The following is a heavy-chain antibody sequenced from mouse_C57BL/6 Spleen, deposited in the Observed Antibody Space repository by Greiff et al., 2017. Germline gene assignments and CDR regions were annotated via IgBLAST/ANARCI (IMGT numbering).Heavy chain of an antibody. CDR1: GFTFTDYY. J-gene: IGHJ1*03. CDR3: ARLTTVAHWYFDV. V-gene: IGHV7-3*01. CDR2: IRNKANGYTT. Sequence: EVQLVESGGGLVQPGGSLSLSCAASGFTFTDYYMSWVRQPPGKALEWLGFIRNKANGYTTEYSASVKGRFTISRDNSQSILYLQMNALRAEDSATYYGARLTTVAHWYFDVWGTGTTVTVSS. D-gene: IGHD1-1*01.